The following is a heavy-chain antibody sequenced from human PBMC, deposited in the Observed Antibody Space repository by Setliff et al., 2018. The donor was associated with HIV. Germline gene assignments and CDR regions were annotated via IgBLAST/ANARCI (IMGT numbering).Heavy chain of an antibody. CDR1: GFIFSSYE. CDR3: AREDYNFWSGSGGYYFDY. CDR2: ISSSGSTI. Sequence: SCAASGFIFSSYEMNWVRQAPGKGLEWISYISSSGSTIYYADSVKGRFTISRDNAKNSLYLQMNSLRAEDTAVYYCAREDYNFWSGSGGYYFDYWGQGTLVTVSS. V-gene: IGHV3-48*03. J-gene: IGHJ4*02. D-gene: IGHD3-3*01.